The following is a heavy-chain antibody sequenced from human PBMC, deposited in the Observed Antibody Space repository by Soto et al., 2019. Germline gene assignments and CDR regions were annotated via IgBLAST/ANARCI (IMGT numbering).Heavy chain of an antibody. CDR3: ARRKGAAAGAFDY. CDR2: IYPGNSDT. J-gene: IGHJ4*02. D-gene: IGHD6-13*01. Sequence: GASLKLSGNVSGYSFTGYFMGWVRQLPGKGLEWMGIIYPGNSDTRYSRSFQGQVTISADKSISTAYLQWSSLKASDTAMYSCARRKGAAAGAFDYWGQRTLVSVSA. CDR1: GYSFTGYF. V-gene: IGHV5-51*01.